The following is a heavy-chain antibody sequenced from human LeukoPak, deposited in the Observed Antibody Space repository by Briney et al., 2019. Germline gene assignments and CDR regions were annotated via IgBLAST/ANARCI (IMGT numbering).Heavy chain of an antibody. Sequence: PGGSLRLSCAASGFTFSSYAMHWVRQAPGKGLEYVSAISSNGGSTYYANSVKGRFSISRDNSKNTLYLQMGSLRAEDMAVYYCARASRLMDAFDIWGQGTMVTVSS. J-gene: IGHJ3*02. D-gene: IGHD2/OR15-2a*01. CDR3: ARASRLMDAFDI. CDR1: GFTFSSYA. CDR2: ISSNGGST. V-gene: IGHV3-64*01.